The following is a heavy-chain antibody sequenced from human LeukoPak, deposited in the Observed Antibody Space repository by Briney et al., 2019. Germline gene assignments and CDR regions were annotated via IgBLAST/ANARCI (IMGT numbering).Heavy chain of an antibody. CDR3: ARDAGYCSGGSCYPGQFDY. V-gene: IGHV3-33*01. CDR2: IWYDGSNK. J-gene: IGHJ4*02. CDR1: GFTFSSYG. D-gene: IGHD2-15*01. Sequence: GRSLRLSCAASGFTFSSYGMHWVRQAPGKGLEWVAVIWYDGSNKYYADSVKGRFTISRDNSKNTLYLQMNSLRAEDTAVYYCARDAGYCSGGSCYPGQFDYWGQGTLVTVSS.